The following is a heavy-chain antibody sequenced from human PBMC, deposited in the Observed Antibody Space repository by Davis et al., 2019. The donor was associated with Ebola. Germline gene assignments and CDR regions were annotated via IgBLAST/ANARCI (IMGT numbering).Heavy chain of an antibody. J-gene: IGHJ4*02. V-gene: IGHV4-34*01. CDR2: INHSGST. D-gene: IGHD2-21*01. Sequence: SETLSLTCAVYGGSFSGYYWSWIRQTPGKGLEWIGAINHSGSTNYHPSLKSRVTISVDTSKNQFSLKLSSVTAADTAVYYCARVRRGGDYFDYWGQGTLVTVSS. CDR1: GGSFSGYY. CDR3: ARVRRGGDYFDY.